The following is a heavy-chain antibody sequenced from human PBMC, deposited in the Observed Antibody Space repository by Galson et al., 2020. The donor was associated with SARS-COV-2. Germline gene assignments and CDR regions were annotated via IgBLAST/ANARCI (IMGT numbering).Heavy chain of an antibody. CDR2: ISWNSDNI. J-gene: IGHJ6*02. D-gene: IGHD1-1*01. CDR3: AKDVSWNWEGAMYV. Sequence: GGYLRLSCAASGFTFKDYAMNWVRQVPGKGLEWVPGISWNSDNIGYADSVKGRFIISRDNAKNSLYLQMHSLRTEDTAFYYCAKDVSWNWEGAMYVWGHVTTVTVSS. CDR1: GFTFKDYA. V-gene: IGHV3-9*01.